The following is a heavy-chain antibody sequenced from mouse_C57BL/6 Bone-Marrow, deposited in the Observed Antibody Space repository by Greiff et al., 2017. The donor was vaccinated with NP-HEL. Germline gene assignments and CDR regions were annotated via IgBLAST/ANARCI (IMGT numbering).Heavy chain of an antibody. D-gene: IGHD1-1*01. CDR1: GYTFTSYW. CDR2: IHPNSGST. J-gene: IGHJ1*03. Sequence: VQLQQSGAELVKPGASVKLSCKASGYTFTSYWMHWVKQRPGQGLEWIGMIHPNSGSTNYNEKFKSKATLTVDKSSSTAYMQLSSLTSEDSAVYYCARAPFTTVVARYFDVWGTGTTVTVSS. V-gene: IGHV1-64*01. CDR3: ARAPFTTVVARYFDV.